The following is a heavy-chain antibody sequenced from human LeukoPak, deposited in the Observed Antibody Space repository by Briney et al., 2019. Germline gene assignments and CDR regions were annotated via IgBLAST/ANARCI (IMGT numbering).Heavy chain of an antibody. CDR2: IPYDGSNK. D-gene: IGHD3-22*01. CDR1: GFTFSSYS. CDR3: AKDRDSTGYYHDY. Sequence: GGSLRLSCAASGFTFSSYSMNWVRQAPGKGLEWVAFIPYDGSNKNYADSVKGRFTISRDNSKNTVYLQMNSLRPEDTAVYFCAKDRDSTGYYHDYWGQGNLVTVSS. J-gene: IGHJ4*02. V-gene: IGHV3-30*02.